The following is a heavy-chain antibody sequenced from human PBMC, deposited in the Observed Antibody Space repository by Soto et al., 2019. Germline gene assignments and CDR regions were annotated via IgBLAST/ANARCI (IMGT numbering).Heavy chain of an antibody. V-gene: IGHV4-59*01. D-gene: IGHD6-19*01. CDR2: IYYSGST. CDR1: GGSTSSYY. CDR3: ARAVHSSGWYNWFDP. Sequence: SETLSLTCTVSGGSTSSYYWRWIRQPPGKGLEWIGYIYYSGSTNYNPSLKSRVTISVDTSKNQFSLKLSSVTAADTAVYYCARAVHSSGWYNWFDPWGQGTLVTVSS. J-gene: IGHJ5*02.